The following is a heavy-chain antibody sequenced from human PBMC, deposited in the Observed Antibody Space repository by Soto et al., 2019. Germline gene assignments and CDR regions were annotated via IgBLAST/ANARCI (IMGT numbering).Heavy chain of an antibody. V-gene: IGHV3-23*04. D-gene: IGHD2-15*01. Sequence: EVQLVESGGGLVQPGGSLRLSCAASGFTFSSYAMSWVRQAPGKGLEWVSAISGSGGSTYYADSVKGRFTISRDNSKNTLYLQMNSLRAEDTAVYYCAKSPHGKRGGGSQGVYWGQGTLVTVSS. CDR3: AKSPHGKRGGGSQGVY. J-gene: IGHJ4*02. CDR2: ISGSGGST. CDR1: GFTFSSYA.